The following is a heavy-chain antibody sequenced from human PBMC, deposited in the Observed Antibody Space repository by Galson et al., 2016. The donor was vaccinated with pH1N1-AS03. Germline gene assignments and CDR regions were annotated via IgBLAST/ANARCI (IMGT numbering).Heavy chain of an antibody. Sequence: SLRLSCAASGFTLGDYAMHWVRQAPGKGLEYVSAISSDASGTYYANSVKGRFTISRDNSKNTVYLQMGSLRAEDMAVYYCARRRSYYDFWSGYSDYWGQGTLVTVSS. CDR3: ARRRSYYDFWSGYSDY. D-gene: IGHD3-3*01. J-gene: IGHJ4*02. CDR1: GFTLGDYA. CDR2: ISSDASGT. V-gene: IGHV3-64*01.